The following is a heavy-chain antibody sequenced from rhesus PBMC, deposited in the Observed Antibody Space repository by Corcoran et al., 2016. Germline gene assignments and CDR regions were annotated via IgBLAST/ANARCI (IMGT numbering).Heavy chain of an antibody. J-gene: IGHJ4*01. Sequence: QLQLQESGPGLVKPSETLSVTCAVSGGSISSSYWSWIRQAPGKGLEWIGYISGSGSSTNYNPSLKSRVTLSVGTSKNQLSLKLSSVTAADTAVYYCASTTVGTVKYFDYWGQGVLVTVSS. CDR1: GGSISSSY. CDR3: ASTTVGTVKYFDY. CDR2: ISGSGSST. D-gene: IGHD5-24*01. V-gene: IGHV4-169*02.